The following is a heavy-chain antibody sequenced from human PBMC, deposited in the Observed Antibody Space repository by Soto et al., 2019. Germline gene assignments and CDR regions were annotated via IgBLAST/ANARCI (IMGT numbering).Heavy chain of an antibody. CDR1: GGTFSSYA. V-gene: IGHV1-69*13. J-gene: IGHJ5*02. Sequence: SVKVSCKASGGTFSSYAISWVRQAPGQGLEWMGGIIPIFGTANYAQKFQGRVTIIADESTSTAYMELSSLRSEDTAVYYCAREKSEAGTGNWFDPWGQGTLVTVSS. CDR3: AREKSEAGTGNWFDP. D-gene: IGHD6-19*01. CDR2: IIPIFGTA.